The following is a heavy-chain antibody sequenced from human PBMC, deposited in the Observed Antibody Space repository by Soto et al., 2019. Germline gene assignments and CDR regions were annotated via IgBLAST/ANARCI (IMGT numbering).Heavy chain of an antibody. CDR2: IKQDGSEK. V-gene: IGHV3-7*01. Sequence: EVQLVESGGGLVQPGGSLRLSCAASGFTFSSYWMSWVRQAPGKGLEWVANIKQDGSEKYYVDSVKGRFTISRDTAKNSLYLQMNSLRAEDTAVYYCARDSAWRGCHQGNWFGPWGQGTLVTGSS. J-gene: IGHJ5*02. D-gene: IGHD1-26*01. CDR1: GFTFSSYW. CDR3: ARDSAWRGCHQGNWFGP.